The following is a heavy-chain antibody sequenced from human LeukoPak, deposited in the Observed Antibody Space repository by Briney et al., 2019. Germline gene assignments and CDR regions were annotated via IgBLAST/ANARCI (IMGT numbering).Heavy chain of an antibody. CDR3: ATSGNYYLKY. J-gene: IGHJ4*02. CDR1: GFTVSNNY. Sequence: GGSLRLSCAASGFTVSNNYMNWVRQAPGKGLEWVSVVYSGGSSYYADSVKGRLTISRDNAKNALSLQMNSLRDEDTAVYYCATSGNYYLKYWGQGTLVTVSS. D-gene: IGHD1-26*01. V-gene: IGHV3-53*01. CDR2: VYSGGSS.